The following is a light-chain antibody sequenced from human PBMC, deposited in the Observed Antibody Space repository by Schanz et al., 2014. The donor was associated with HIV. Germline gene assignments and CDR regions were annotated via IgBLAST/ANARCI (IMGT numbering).Light chain of an antibody. J-gene: IGKJ4*01. CDR2: AAS. Sequence: EIVLTQSPDTLSLSPGERATLSCRASQTVSSSSLAWYQQKPGQSPRLLIYAASTRAAGIPDRFSGTGSGTDFTLTISSLEPEDFAVYYCQYFGNSGGTFGGGTKVEIK. CDR1: QTVSSSS. V-gene: IGKV3-20*01. CDR3: QYFGNSGGT.